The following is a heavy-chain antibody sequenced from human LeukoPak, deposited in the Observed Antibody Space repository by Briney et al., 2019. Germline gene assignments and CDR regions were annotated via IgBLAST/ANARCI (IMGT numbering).Heavy chain of an antibody. CDR3: AKGKVQQWGVPEY. J-gene: IGHJ4*02. CDR1: GFTFSSYA. CDR2: ISDSGGLT. V-gene: IGHV3-23*01. D-gene: IGHD1-26*01. Sequence: GGSQRLCCAASGFTFSSYAMSWVRQAPGKGLEWVADISDSGGLTHYADSVKGRFTISRDNSNNTLYLQVNSLRAEDTAVYYCAKGKVQQWGVPEYWGQGTLLTVSS.